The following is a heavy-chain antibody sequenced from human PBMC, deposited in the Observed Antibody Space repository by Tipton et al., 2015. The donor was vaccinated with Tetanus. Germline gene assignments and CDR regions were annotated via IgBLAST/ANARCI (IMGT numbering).Heavy chain of an antibody. D-gene: IGHD7-27*01. J-gene: IGHJ4*02. V-gene: IGHV3-23*01. CDR3: ARMVNWGRYLDS. Sequence: SLRLSCAASGFNIRDFGMNWVRQAPGEGLEWVSTISGGGHNTHYADSVQGRFTISRDNSKNTMYLQMNSLRAEDTAVYYCARMVNWGRYLDSWGQGTLVTVSS. CDR2: ISGGGHNT. CDR1: GFNIRDFG.